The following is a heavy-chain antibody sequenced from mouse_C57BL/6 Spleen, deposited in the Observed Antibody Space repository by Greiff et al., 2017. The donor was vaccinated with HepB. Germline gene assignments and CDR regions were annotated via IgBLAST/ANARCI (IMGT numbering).Heavy chain of an antibody. CDR2: IYPGSGST. D-gene: IGHD2-10*01. CDR1: GYTFTSYW. CDR3: ARYPYYFYAMDY. V-gene: IGHV1-55*01. Sequence: VKLQESGAELVKPGASVKMSCKASGYTFTSYWITWVKQRPGQGLEWIGDIYPGSGSTNYNEKFKSKATLTVDTSSSTAYMQLSSLTSEDSAVYYCARYPYYFYAMDYWGQGTSVTVSS. J-gene: IGHJ4*01.